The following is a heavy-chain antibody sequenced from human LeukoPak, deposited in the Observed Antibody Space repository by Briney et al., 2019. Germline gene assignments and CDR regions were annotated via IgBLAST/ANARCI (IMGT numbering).Heavy chain of an antibody. V-gene: IGHV1-69*04. CDR3: ARDRPRYGSGSYYFDY. CDR2: IIPILGIA. Sequence: SVKVSCKASGGTFSSYAISWVRQAPGRGLEWMGRIIPILGIANYAQKFQGRVTITADKSTSTAYMELSSLRSEDTAVYYCARDRPRYGSGSYYFDYWGQGTLVTVSS. CDR1: GGTFSSYA. D-gene: IGHD1-26*01. J-gene: IGHJ4*02.